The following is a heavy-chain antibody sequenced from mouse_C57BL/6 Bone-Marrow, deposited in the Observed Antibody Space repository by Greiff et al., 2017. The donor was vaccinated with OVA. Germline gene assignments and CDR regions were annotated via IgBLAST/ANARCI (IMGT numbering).Heavy chain of an antibody. D-gene: IGHD2-3*01. CDR3: ARFDGYYFDY. CDR2: IDPSDSYT. J-gene: IGHJ2*01. Sequence: QVQLQQSGAELVRPGTSVKLSCKASGYTFTSYWMHWVKQRPGQGLEWIGVIDPSDSYTNYNQKFKGKATLTVDTSSSTAYMQLSSLTSEDSAVYYCARFDGYYFDYWGQGTTLTVSS. CDR1: GYTFTSYW. V-gene: IGHV1-59*01.